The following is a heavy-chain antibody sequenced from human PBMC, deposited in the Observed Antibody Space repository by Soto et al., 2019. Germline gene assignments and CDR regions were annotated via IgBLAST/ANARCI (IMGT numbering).Heavy chain of an antibody. J-gene: IGHJ6*02. CDR1: GFTFSSYG. Sequence: GGSLRLSCAASGFTFSSYGMHWVRQAPGKGLEWVAVIWYDGSNKYYADSVKGRFTISRDNSKNTLYLQMNSLRAEDTAVYYCAREVGVEYDFWSGSNYYYGMDVWGQGTTVTVSS. V-gene: IGHV3-33*01. D-gene: IGHD3-3*01. CDR3: AREVGVEYDFWSGSNYYYGMDV. CDR2: IWYDGSNK.